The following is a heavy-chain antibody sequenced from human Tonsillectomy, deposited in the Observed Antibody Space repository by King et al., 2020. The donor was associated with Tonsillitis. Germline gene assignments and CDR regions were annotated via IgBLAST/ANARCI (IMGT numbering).Heavy chain of an antibody. CDR1: GFTFDDYA. Sequence: VQLVESGGGLVQPGRSLRLSCAASGFTFDDYARHWFLQAPGKGLGWVSGICWNSGSIGYADSVKGRFTISRDNAKNSLYLQMNSLRAEDTALYYCAKDVRPRYSGYDWDYWGQGTLVTVSS. CDR2: ICWNSGSI. V-gene: IGHV3-9*01. D-gene: IGHD5-12*01. CDR3: AKDVRPRYSGYDWDY. J-gene: IGHJ4*02.